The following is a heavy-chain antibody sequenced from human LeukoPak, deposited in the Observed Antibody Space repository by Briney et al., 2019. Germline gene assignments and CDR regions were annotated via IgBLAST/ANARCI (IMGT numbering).Heavy chain of an antibody. V-gene: IGHV1-8*01. D-gene: IGHD2-2*01. CDR1: GYTFTSYD. CDR2: MNPNSGNT. CDR3: ARKGLVPAATHYYYYMDV. Sequence: ASVKVSCKASGYTFTSYDINWVRQATGQGLEWMGWMNPNSGNTGYAQKFQGRVTMTRNTSISTAYMELSSLRSEDTAVYYCARKGLVPAATHYYYYMDVWGKGTTVTVSS. J-gene: IGHJ6*03.